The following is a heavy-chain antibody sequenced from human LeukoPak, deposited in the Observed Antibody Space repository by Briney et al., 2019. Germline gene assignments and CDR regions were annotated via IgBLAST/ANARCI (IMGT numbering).Heavy chain of an antibody. D-gene: IGHD5-24*01. CDR1: GFTFDDYA. V-gene: IGHV3-43*02. Sequence: PGGSLRLSCAASGFTFDDYAMHWVRQAPGKGLEWVSLISGDGGSTYYADSVKGRFTISRDNSKSSLYLQMNSLRTEDTALYYCAKDPGDGYNSRGTFDYWGQGTLVTVSS. CDR2: ISGDGGST. J-gene: IGHJ4*02. CDR3: AKDPGDGYNSRGTFDY.